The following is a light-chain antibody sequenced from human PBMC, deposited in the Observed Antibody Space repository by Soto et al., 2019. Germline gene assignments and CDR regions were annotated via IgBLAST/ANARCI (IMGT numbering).Light chain of an antibody. J-gene: IGKJ4*01. CDR2: ATS. Sequence: DIQLTQSPSSLSASVGDRVTITCRASQAISSYLAWYQQKPGKVPELLLYATSTLQSGAPSRFSGSGSGKDFTLTISSLQPEDVATYYCHKYNHAPTFGGGTKVEIK. V-gene: IGKV1-27*01. CDR3: HKYNHAPT. CDR1: QAISSY.